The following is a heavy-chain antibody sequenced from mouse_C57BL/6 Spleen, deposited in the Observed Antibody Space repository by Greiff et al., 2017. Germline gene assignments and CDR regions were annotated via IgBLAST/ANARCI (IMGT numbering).Heavy chain of an antibody. CDR1: GYAFSSYW. CDR3: AREDGDWYFDV. Sequence: QVQLKESGAELVKPGASVKISCKASGYAFSSYWMNWVKQRPGKGLEWIGQIYPGDGDTTYNGKFKGKATLTAAKSSSTAYLQLSSVTSEDSAVYFCAREDGDWYFDVWGTGTTVTVSS. J-gene: IGHJ1*03. V-gene: IGHV1-80*01. CDR2: IYPGDGDT.